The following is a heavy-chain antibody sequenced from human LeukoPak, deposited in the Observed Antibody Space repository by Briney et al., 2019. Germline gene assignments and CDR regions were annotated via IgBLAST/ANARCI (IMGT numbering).Heavy chain of an antibody. CDR2: ISSSGTIE. CDR3: ARDSGRYCTIDSCYTDFDY. D-gene: IGHD2-2*02. CDR1: GFTLSGHS. Sequence: GGSLRLSCVASGFTLSGHSMNWVRQTPGKGLEWVSYISSSGTIESYADSVKGRFAISRENGKNALYLQMNSLRAEDTAVYYCARDSGRYCTIDSCYTDFDYWGRGTPVSVSS. V-gene: IGHV3-48*04. J-gene: IGHJ4*01.